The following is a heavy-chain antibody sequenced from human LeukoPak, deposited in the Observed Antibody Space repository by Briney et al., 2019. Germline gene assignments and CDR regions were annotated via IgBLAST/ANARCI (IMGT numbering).Heavy chain of an antibody. Sequence: GGSLRLSCAVSGFTFNSYAMSWVRQAPGKGLEWVSSVSGGGGSTYYADSVKGRFTISRDNSKNTLYLQMNSLRAEDTAVYYCARDLSGVTGYTYGRGIDYWGQGTLVTVSS. CDR1: GFTFNSYA. D-gene: IGHD5-18*01. V-gene: IGHV3-23*01. CDR3: ARDLSGVTGYTYGRGIDY. CDR2: VSGGGGST. J-gene: IGHJ4*02.